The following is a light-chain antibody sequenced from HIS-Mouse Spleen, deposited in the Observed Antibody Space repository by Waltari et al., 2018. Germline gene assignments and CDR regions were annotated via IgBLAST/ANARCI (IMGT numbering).Light chain of an antibody. CDR3: SSYTSSSTVV. J-gene: IGLJ2*01. V-gene: IGLV2-14*01. Sequence: QSALTQPASVSGSPGQSIPISCTGTSSDVGGYNYVPWYQQHPGKAPKLMIYEVSNRPSGVSNRFSGSKSGKTASLTISGLQAEDEADYYCSSYTSSSTVVFGGGTKLTVL. CDR1: SSDVGGYNY. CDR2: EVS.